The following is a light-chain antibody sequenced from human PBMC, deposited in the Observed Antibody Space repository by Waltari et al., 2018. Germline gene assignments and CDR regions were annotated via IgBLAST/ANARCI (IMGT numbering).Light chain of an antibody. Sequence: DIVMTQSPDSLAVSPGDRVTIDCKSSQSVLYTSNNKNNLAWYQQRPGQPPKLLIYWASTRESGVPDRFSGSGSGTDFTLTISSLQAEDVAVYFCQQYLTTPLTFGQGTRLEIK. CDR2: WAS. J-gene: IGKJ5*01. CDR3: QQYLTTPLT. CDR1: QSVLYTSNNKNN. V-gene: IGKV4-1*01.